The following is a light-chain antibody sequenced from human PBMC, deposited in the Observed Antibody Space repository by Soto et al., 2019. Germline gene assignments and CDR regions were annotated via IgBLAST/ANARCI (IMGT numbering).Light chain of an antibody. Sequence: QSALTQPPSESWSPGQSVTISCTGTSSDVGGYNYVSWYQQHPGKVPKLMIYEVTKRPSGVPDRFSGSKSGNTASLTVSGLQAEDEPDYYCSSYAGSNILVFGGGTKLTLL. CDR2: EVT. V-gene: IGLV2-8*01. CDR1: SSDVGGYNY. CDR3: SSYAGSNILV. J-gene: IGLJ3*02.